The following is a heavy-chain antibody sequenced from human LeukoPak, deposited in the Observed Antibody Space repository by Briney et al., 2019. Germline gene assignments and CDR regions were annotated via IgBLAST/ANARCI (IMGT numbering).Heavy chain of an antibody. D-gene: IGHD1-1*01. CDR3: AKNNDFDY. CDR1: GFTFSTSW. Sequence: PGGSLRLSCGASGFTFSTSWMNWVRQAPGKGLEWVSRISSSGISTFYADSVKGRFTISRDNSKNTLYLQMNSLRAEDTALYYCAKNNDFDYWGQGTLVTVSS. V-gene: IGHV3-23*01. J-gene: IGHJ4*02. CDR2: ISSSGIST.